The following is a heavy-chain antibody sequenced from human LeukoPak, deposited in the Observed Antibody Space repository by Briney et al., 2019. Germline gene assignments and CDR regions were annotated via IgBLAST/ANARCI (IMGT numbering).Heavy chain of an antibody. V-gene: IGHV1-8*01. CDR3: ARVFSRRDGYNS. CDR1: GYTFTTYD. CDR2: MNPNGGNT. D-gene: IGHD5-24*01. J-gene: IGHJ4*02. Sequence: ASVKVSCKASGYTFTTYDINWVRQATGQGLEWMGWMNPNGGNTGYAQKFQGRVTLTRNTSISTAYMELSSLRSEDTAVYYCARVFSRRDGYNSWGQGTLVTVSS.